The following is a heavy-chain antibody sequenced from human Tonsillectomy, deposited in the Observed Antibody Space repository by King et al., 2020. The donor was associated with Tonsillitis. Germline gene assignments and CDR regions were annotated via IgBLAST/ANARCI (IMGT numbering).Heavy chain of an antibody. D-gene: IGHD3-10*01. CDR2: IRYDGDDK. V-gene: IGHV3-30*02. CDR3: AKDTVRGSGTYSIRSYYNGMDV. CDR1: GFTFSTYG. J-gene: IGHJ6*02. Sequence: VQLVESGGGVVQPGESLRLSCAASGFTFSTYGMHWVRQAPGKGLEWVALIRYDGDDKYYADSVKGRLTISRDISKNTLYLQMHSLRAEDTALYYCAKDTVRGSGTYSIRSYYNGMDVWGHGTTVTVSS.